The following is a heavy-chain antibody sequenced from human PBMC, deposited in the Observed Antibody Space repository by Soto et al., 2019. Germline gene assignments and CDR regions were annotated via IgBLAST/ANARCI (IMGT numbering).Heavy chain of an antibody. D-gene: IGHD5-18*01. V-gene: IGHV3-43*01. Sequence: EVQLVESGGVVVQPGGSLRLSCAASGFTFDDYTMHWVRQAPGKGLEWVSLFSWDGGSTYYADSVKGRFTISSDNSKNSLYLQMNSLRTEDTALYYCAKDRGDGYNWGFDYWGQGTLVTVSS. J-gene: IGHJ4*02. CDR2: FSWDGGST. CDR1: GFTFDDYT. CDR3: AKDRGDGYNWGFDY.